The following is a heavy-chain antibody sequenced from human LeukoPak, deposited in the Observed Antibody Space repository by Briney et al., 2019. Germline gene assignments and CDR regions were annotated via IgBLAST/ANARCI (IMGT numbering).Heavy chain of an antibody. CDR3: ARVSGTFGELY. V-gene: IGHV3-21*01. D-gene: IGHD3-10*01. J-gene: IGHJ4*02. CDR1: GFTFSSYS. CDR2: ISTSSSYM. Sequence: GGSLRLSCAASGFTFSSYSMNWVRQAPGKGLEWVSSISTSSSYMYYADSVKGRFTISRDNAKNSLYLQMNSLRAEDTAVYYCARVSGTFGELYWGQGTLVTVSS.